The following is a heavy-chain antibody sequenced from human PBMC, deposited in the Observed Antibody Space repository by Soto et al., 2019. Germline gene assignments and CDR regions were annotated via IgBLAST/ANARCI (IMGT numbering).Heavy chain of an antibody. J-gene: IGHJ6*02. CDR1: GFTFSSYA. CDR3: AKDQGSGFLNYDYGMDV. Sequence: EVQLLESGGGLVQPGGSLRLSCAASGFTFSSYAMSWVRQAPGKGLEWVSVISGSGGSTYFADSVKGRFTISRDNSKNTLYLQMNSLRAEDTAVYYCAKDQGSGFLNYDYGMDVWGQGTTVTVSS. CDR2: ISGSGGST. D-gene: IGHD3-10*01. V-gene: IGHV3-23*01.